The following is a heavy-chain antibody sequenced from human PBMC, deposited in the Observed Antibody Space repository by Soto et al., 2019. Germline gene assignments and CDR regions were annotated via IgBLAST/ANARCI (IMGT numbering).Heavy chain of an antibody. Sequence: QLQLQESGPGLVKPSETLSLTCTVSGGSISSSSYYWGWIRQPPGKGLEWIGSIYYSGSTYYNPSLKSRVTRSVDTSKNQFSLKLSSVTAADTAVYYCARQGMLRYFDWLLEWRDWGQGTLVTVSS. J-gene: IGHJ4*02. CDR2: IYYSGST. CDR3: ARQGMLRYFDWLLEWRD. V-gene: IGHV4-39*01. CDR1: GGSISSSSYY. D-gene: IGHD3-9*01.